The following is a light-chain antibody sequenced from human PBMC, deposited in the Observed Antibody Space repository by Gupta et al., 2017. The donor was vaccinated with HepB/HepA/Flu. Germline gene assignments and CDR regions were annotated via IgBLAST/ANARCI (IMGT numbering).Light chain of an antibody. CDR3: AAWDTSLNAVV. CDR2: YND. V-gene: IGLV1-44*01. CDR1: SSNVGSNH. Sequence: HSVLTQSTSISGTPGQRVTISCSGSSSNVGSNHVNWYQQLPGTAPKLLIYYNDERPSGVPDRISGSRSGTSASLAISGLQSEDEADYYCAAWDTSLNAVVFGGGTKLTVL. J-gene: IGLJ2*01.